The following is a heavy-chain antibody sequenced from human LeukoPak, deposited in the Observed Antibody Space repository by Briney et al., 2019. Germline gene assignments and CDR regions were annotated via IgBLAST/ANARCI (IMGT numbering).Heavy chain of an antibody. D-gene: IGHD3-22*01. CDR3: ARDGGSGYYPLPLDY. J-gene: IGHJ4*02. CDR2: ICHSWST. CDR1: GGSISSSDYY. Sequence: SQTLTLTCTVSGGSISSSDYYWSWIRQPPGKGLESIVYICHSWSTYYYPFLKSRVTISVDTSKNQFSLKLSSVTAADTAVYYCARDGGSGYYPLPLDYWGQGTLVTVSS. V-gene: IGHV4-30-4*08.